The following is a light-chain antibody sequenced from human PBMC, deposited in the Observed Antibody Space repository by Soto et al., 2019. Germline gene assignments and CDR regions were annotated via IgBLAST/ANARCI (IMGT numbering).Light chain of an antibody. V-gene: IGKV3-15*01. J-gene: IGKJ2*01. Sequence: EIVMTQSPGTLSVSPGERVTLSCRASQSVSSKVAWYQQKPGQAPRLLIFTASLRATGVPARFSGSGSGTEFTLTLSSLQSEDFAFYWCQQYYNWPLEYTFGQGTKLEI. CDR1: QSVSSK. CDR2: TAS. CDR3: QQYYNWPLEYT.